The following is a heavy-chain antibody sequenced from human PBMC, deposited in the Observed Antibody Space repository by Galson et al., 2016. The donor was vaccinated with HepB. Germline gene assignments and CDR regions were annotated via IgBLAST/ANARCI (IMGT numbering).Heavy chain of an antibody. V-gene: IGHV3-48*02. Sequence: SLRLSCAASGFIFSSYSMHWVRQAPGKGLEWVSYISSSSSTINYADSVKGRFTNSRDNAKNSLYLHMNSLRDEDTAVYYCAREGPWGSYYPHFDFWGQGTLVTVSS. CDR3: AREGPWGSYYPHFDF. D-gene: IGHD3-10*01. CDR1: GFIFSSYS. CDR2: ISSSSSTI. J-gene: IGHJ4*02.